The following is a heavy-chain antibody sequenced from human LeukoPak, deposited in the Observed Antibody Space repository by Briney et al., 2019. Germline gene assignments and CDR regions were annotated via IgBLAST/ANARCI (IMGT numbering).Heavy chain of an antibody. CDR2: ISSSSSYI. Sequence: GGSLRLSCAASGLTFSSSAMTWVRQAPGKGLEWVSSISSSSSYIYYADSVKGRFTISRDNAKNSLYLQMNSLRAEDTAVYYCARVGARGGYNYGGYWGQGTLVTVSS. D-gene: IGHD5-24*01. CDR3: ARVGARGGYNYGGY. J-gene: IGHJ4*02. V-gene: IGHV3-21*01. CDR1: GLTFSSSA.